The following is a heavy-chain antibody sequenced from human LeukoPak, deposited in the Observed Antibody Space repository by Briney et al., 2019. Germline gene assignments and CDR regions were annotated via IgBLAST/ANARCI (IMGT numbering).Heavy chain of an antibody. CDR3: ARDQAWFGELLRYYQH. D-gene: IGHD3-10*01. CDR1: GFTFSSYA. J-gene: IGHJ1*01. Sequence: GRSLRLSCAASGFTFSSYAMHWVRQAPGKRLEWVAVISYDGSNKYYADSVKGRFTISRDNSKNTLYLQMNSLRAEDTAVYYCARDQAWFGELLRYYQHWGQGTLVTVSS. V-gene: IGHV3-30-3*01. CDR2: ISYDGSNK.